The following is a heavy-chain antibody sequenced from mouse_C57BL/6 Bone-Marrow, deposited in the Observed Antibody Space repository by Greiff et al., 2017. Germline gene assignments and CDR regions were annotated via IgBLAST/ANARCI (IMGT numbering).Heavy chain of an antibody. D-gene: IGHD1-1*01. CDR2: IYPRSGNT. CDR3: ARQRLRKRGYSMDY. V-gene: IGHV1-81*01. CDR1: GYTFTSYG. J-gene: IGHJ4*01. Sequence: VQLQQSGAELARPGASVKLSCKASGYTFTSYGISWVKQRTGQGLEWIGEIYPRSGNTYYNEKFKGKATLTADKSSSTAYMELRSLTSEDSAVYFCARQRLRKRGYSMDYWGQGTSVPVSS.